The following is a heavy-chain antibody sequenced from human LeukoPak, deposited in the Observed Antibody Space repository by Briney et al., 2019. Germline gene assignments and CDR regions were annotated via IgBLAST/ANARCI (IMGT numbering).Heavy chain of an antibody. J-gene: IGHJ3*02. D-gene: IGHD1-1*01. CDR2: IKSKTDGGTT. CDR3: TTDHRERPPHDAFDI. Sequence: GGSLRLSCAASGFTFSNAWMSWVRQAPGKGLEWVGRIKSKTDGGTTDYAAPVKGRFTISRDDSKNTLYLQMNSLKTEDTAVYYCTTDHRERPPHDAFDIWGQGTMVTVSS. CDR1: GFTFSNAW. V-gene: IGHV3-15*01.